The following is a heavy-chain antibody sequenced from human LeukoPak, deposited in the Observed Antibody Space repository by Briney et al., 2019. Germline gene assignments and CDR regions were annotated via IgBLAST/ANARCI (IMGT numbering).Heavy chain of an antibody. CDR3: ARRHNWLGGGFDY. D-gene: IGHD6-19*01. J-gene: IGHJ4*02. V-gene: IGHV4-38-2*02. CDR1: GYSISSGYY. CDR2: IYHSGST. Sequence: SETLSLTCTVSGYSISSGYYWGWIRQPPGKGLEWIGSIYHSGSTYYNPSLKSRVTISVATSKIHFSLKLTSVTAADTAVYYCARRHNWLGGGFDYWGQGTLVTVSS.